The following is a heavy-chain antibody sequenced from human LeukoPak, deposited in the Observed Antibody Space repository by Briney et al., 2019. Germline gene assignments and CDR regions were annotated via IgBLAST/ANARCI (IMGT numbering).Heavy chain of an antibody. Sequence: RGSLRLSCAASGFSFSDSAVSWVRHSPGEGLQWVSSISDTGGRTYYADSVKGRFTITRDNSKNTVNLQMNSLGAGDTARYYCAKGGQDFDFWRFDLWGQGILVIVSS. D-gene: IGHD3-3*01. CDR2: ISDTGGRT. V-gene: IGHV3-23*01. CDR3: AKGGQDFDFWRFDL. J-gene: IGHJ5*02. CDR1: GFSFSDSA.